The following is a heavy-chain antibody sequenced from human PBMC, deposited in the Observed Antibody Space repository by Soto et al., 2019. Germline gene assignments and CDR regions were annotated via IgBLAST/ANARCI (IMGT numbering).Heavy chain of an antibody. Sequence: QVQLQESGPGLVKPSGTLSLTCAVSGGSISSSNWWSWVRQPPGKGLEWIGEIYHSGRTSYNPSRKSRVPLSVDKSKNQFSLKLSSVTAADTAVYYCARTYSGSYYPLDYWGQGTLVTVSS. CDR1: GGSISSSNW. CDR3: ARTYSGSYYPLDY. V-gene: IGHV4-4*02. CDR2: IYHSGRT. J-gene: IGHJ4*02. D-gene: IGHD1-26*01.